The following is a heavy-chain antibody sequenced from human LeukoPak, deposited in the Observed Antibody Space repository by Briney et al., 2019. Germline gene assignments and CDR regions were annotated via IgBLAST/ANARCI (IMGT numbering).Heavy chain of an antibody. D-gene: IGHD6-19*01. CDR2: IYTSGST. J-gene: IGHJ6*03. Sequence: SETLSLTCTVSGGSISSYYWSWIRQPAGKGLEWIGRIYTSGSTNYNPSLKSRVTMSVDTSKNQFSLKLSSVTAADTAVYYCARGGSSGWYPPDYYYKDVWGKGTTVTVSS. CDR3: ARGGSSGWYPPDYYYKDV. V-gene: IGHV4-4*07. CDR1: GGSISSYY.